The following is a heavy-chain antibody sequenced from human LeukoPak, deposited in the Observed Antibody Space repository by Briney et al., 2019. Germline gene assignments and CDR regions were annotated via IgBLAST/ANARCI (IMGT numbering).Heavy chain of an antibody. J-gene: IGHJ4*02. CDR2: INTDGSST. Sequence: GGSLRLSCAASEFTFSSYWMHWVRQAPGKGLVWVSRINTDGSSTNYADSVKGRFTISRDNAKNTLLQMNSLRAEDTAVYYCARGLQGIDYWGQGTLVTVSS. V-gene: IGHV3-74*01. CDR1: EFTFSSYW. CDR3: ARGLQGIDY. D-gene: IGHD4-11*01.